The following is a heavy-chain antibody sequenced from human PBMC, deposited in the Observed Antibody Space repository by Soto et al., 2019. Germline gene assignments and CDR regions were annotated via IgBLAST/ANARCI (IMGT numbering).Heavy chain of an antibody. CDR3: EREYSLAVLAPGY. V-gene: IGHV3-30*03. CDR2: ISNDGSNK. Sequence: QVLLVESGGGVVQPGTSLRLSRAASQFTFSSYAMHWVRQAPGKGLEWVAVISNDGSNKQYADSVKGRFTISRDNSKNTLYLPMSGLRAEDTAVYYCEREYSLAVLAPGYWGQGILVTVSS. CDR1: QFTFSSYA. J-gene: IGHJ4*02. D-gene: IGHD2-8*02.